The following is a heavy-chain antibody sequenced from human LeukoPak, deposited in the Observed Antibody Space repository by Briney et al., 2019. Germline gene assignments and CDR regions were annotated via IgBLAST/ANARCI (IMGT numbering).Heavy chain of an antibody. CDR1: GGSMSSDY. V-gene: IGHV4-4*07. J-gene: IGHJ5*02. Sequence: PSETLSLTCTVSGGSMSSDYWSWIRQPAGKGLEWIGRIYSSGSVTYNPSLKSRVTMSVDTSKNQFSLRLTSVTAADTAVYYCARDFCRNGCWFDPWGQRTLVTVSS. CDR3: ARDFCRNGCWFDP. CDR2: IYSSGSV. D-gene: IGHD2-8*01.